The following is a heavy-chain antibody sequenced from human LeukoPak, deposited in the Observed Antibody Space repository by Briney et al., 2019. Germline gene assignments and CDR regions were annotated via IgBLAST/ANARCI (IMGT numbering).Heavy chain of an antibody. CDR2: IIPILGIA. CDR3: GVDTSMVPVIPGH. D-gene: IGHD5-18*01. CDR1: GGTFSSYA. V-gene: IGHV1-69*04. Sequence: ASVKVSCKASGGTFSSYAISWVRQAPGQGLEWMGRIIPILGIANYAQKFQGRVTITADKSTSTAYMEQSSLRSEDTAVYYCGVDTSMVPVIPGHWGQGTLVTVSS. J-gene: IGHJ4*02.